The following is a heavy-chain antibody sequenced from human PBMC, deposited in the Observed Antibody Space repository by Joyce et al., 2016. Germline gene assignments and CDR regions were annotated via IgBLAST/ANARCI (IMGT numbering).Heavy chain of an antibody. CDR2: ITHDAERQ. CDR3: AKGALADQLLSPADR. V-gene: IGHV3-30*18. Sequence: QFQLVESGGRVVQPGRSLRLSCRASGFTFNSFAMHWVRQAPGKGLGWVAVITHDAERQFYGESSMGRFTISRDNYKNTWDLQMNSLRVEDTAVYYCAKGALADQLLSPADRWGQGALVTVSS. CDR1: GFTFNSFA. D-gene: IGHD3-16*02. J-gene: IGHJ1*01.